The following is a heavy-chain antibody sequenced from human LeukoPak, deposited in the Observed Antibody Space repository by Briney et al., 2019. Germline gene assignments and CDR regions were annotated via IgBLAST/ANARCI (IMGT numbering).Heavy chain of an antibody. CDR1: GGSISNYY. D-gene: IGHD1-26*01. CDR3: ATKPYSGSYFGRNFDY. Sequence: SETLSLTCTVSGGSISNYYWSWIRQPAGKGLEWIGRIYTSGSTNYNPSLKSRVTMSVDTSKNQFSLKLSSVTAADTAVYYCATKPYSGSYFGRNFDYWGQGTLVTVSS. CDR2: IYTSGST. J-gene: IGHJ4*02. V-gene: IGHV4-4*07.